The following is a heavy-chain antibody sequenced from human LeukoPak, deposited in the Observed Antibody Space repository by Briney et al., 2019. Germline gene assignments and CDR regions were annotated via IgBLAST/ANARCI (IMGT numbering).Heavy chain of an antibody. V-gene: IGHV3-23*01. J-gene: IGHJ4*02. D-gene: IGHD1-7*01. Sequence: GGSLRLSCAASGFTFSSYAMSWVRQAPGKGLEWVSAISGSGGSTYYADSVKGRFTISRDNSGNTLYLQMNSLTVEDTAVYYCARVYGNYPYSPDYWGQGTLVTVSS. CDR2: ISGSGGST. CDR3: ARVYGNYPYSPDY. CDR1: GFTFSSYA.